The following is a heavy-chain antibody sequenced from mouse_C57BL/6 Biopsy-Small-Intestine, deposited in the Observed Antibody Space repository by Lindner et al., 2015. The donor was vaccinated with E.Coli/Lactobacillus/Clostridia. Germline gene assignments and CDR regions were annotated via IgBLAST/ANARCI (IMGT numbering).Heavy chain of an antibody. CDR1: GYTFTSYW. Sequence: VQLQESGAELAKPGASVKLSCKASGYTFTSYWIHWVKQRPGQGLEWIGYINPNSGYTKYSQKFTDKATLTADKSSTTAYMQLSSLTYEDSAVSYCARNSAMDYWGQGTSVTVSS. CDR2: INPNSGYT. V-gene: IGHV1-7*01. J-gene: IGHJ4*01. CDR3: ARNSAMDY.